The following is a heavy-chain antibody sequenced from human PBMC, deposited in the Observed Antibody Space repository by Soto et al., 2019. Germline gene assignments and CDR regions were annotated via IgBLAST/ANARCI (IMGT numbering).Heavy chain of an antibody. V-gene: IGHV2-5*02. Sequence: QITLKESGPTLLEPTQTLTLTCTFSGFSLDTTGVGVGWLRQPPGKALEWLALIYWDDDKRHRPSPRSSLTITSDTSKNQVVLTMTNVHPVDTATYYCAHLDHCRGSTCYTGLSDYFDYWGQGTLVTVSS. D-gene: IGHD2-2*01. CDR2: IYWDDDK. CDR3: AHLDHCRGSTCYTGLSDYFDY. J-gene: IGHJ4*02. CDR1: GFSLDTTGVG.